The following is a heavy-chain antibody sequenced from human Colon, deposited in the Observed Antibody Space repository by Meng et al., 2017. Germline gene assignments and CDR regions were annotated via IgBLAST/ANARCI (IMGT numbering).Heavy chain of an antibody. J-gene: IGHJ4*02. Sequence: QSSPGLVQPSPPLSTNCANSRDSVTINSAALNWITHSPSRGLEWLGMTYYMSKYYTDYAVSVKSRITTNPDTSKNQFSLQLYSVTPQVTAIYYCARDWGDVRGGFDFWGQGTLVTVSS. CDR2: TYYMSKYYT. D-gene: IGHD3-10*02. CDR3: ARDWGDVRGGFDF. V-gene: IGHV6-1*01. CDR1: RDSVTINSAA.